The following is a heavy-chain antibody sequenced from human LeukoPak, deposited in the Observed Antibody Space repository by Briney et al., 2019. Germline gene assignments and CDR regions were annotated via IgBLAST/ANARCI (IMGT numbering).Heavy chain of an antibody. Sequence: ASVKVSCKASGGTFSSYAISWVRQAPGQGLEWMGGIIPIFGTANYAQKFQGRVTITADKSTSTAYMELSSLRSEDTAVYYRARGGYYDILTGYYKGYYYGMDVWGKGTTVTVSS. CDR3: ARGGYYDILTGYYKGYYYGMDV. CDR2: IIPIFGTA. V-gene: IGHV1-69*06. CDR1: GGTFSSYA. J-gene: IGHJ6*04. D-gene: IGHD3-9*01.